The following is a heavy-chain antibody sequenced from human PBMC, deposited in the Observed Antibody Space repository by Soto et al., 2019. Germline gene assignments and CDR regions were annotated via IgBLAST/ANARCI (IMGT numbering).Heavy chain of an antibody. CDR2: IIPIFGTA. Sequence: ASVKVSCKASGGTFSSYAISWVRQAPGQGLEWMRGIIPIFGTANYAQKFQGRVTITADESTSTAYMELSSLRSEDTAVYYCARXLHRHVDTAMVKRWFDPWGQGTLVTVSS. V-gene: IGHV1-69*13. D-gene: IGHD5-18*01. J-gene: IGHJ5*02. CDR3: ARXLHRHVDTAMVKRWFDP. CDR1: GGTFSSYA.